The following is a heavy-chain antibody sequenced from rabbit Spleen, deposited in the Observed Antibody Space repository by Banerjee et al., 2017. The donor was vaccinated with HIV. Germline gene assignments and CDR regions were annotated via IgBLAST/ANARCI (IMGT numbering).Heavy chain of an antibody. CDR2: IVNGNGNT. CDR3: ARDSSGWGSFGL. CDR1: GVSFSDKD. Sequence: EQLEESGGGLVKPEGSLTLTCKASGVSFSDKDVMCWVRQAPGKGLEWIACIVNGNGNTYYASWVNGRFTISRSTSLATVTLQVTSLTVADTATYFCARDSSGWGSFGLWGPGTLVTVS. V-gene: IGHV1S47*01. D-gene: IGHD4-1*01. J-gene: IGHJ4*01.